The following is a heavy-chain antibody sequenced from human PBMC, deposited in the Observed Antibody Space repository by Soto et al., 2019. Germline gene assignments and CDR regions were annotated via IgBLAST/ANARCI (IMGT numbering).Heavy chain of an antibody. D-gene: IGHD6-13*01. J-gene: IGHJ4*02. CDR1: GGSISSYY. V-gene: IGHV4-59*01. CDR2: IYYSGST. Sequence: QVQLQESGPGLVKPSETLSLTCTVSGGSISSYYWSWIRQPPGKGLEWIGYIYYSGSTNYNPSLKSRVPISVDTSKNQFSLKLSSVTAADTAVYYCAREYGGGLYSSSWSSEYYFDYWGQGTLVTVSS. CDR3: AREYGGGLYSSSWSSEYYFDY.